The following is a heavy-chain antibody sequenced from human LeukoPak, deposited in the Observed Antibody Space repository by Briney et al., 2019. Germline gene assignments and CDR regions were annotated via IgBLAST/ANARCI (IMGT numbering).Heavy chain of an antibody. D-gene: IGHD7-27*01. J-gene: IGHJ4*02. V-gene: IGHV3-74*01. CDR3: ARGKNWAFDY. Sequence: GGSLRLSCAVSGFTFSSYWMHWVRQAPGKGLVWVSSIKSDGISTSLADSVKGRFTISRDNAKNTLYLQMNSLRAEDTAVYYCARGKNWAFDYWGQGTLVTVSS. CDR1: GFTFSSYW. CDR2: IKSDGIST.